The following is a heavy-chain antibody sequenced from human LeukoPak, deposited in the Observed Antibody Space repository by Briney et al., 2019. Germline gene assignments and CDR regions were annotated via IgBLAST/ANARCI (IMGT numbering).Heavy chain of an antibody. D-gene: IGHD1-7*01. V-gene: IGHV1-2*02. Sequence: GASVKVSCKASGYTFTGYDMHWVRQAPGQGLEWMGCINPNSGGTNYAQKFQGRVTMTRDTSISTAYMELSRLRSDDTAVYYCARDLGTRDFDYWGQGTLVTVSS. CDR2: INPNSGGT. CDR3: ARDLGTRDFDY. CDR1: GYTFTGYD. J-gene: IGHJ4*02.